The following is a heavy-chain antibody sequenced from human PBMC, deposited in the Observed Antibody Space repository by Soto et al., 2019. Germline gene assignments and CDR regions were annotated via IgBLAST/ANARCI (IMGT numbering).Heavy chain of an antibody. CDR2: IRNRPNSYTT. Sequence: EVQLVESGGGLVQPGGYLRLSCAASGFTFSDHSMYWVRQAPGKGLEWVGRIRNRPNSYTTQYAASVKGRFAGVRDDSENLVYLPMNDLKTEDTAVYYCVRDSGRGFYFAYWGQGAQVTVSS. D-gene: IGHD3-10*01. CDR3: VRDSGRGFYFAY. CDR1: GFTFSDHS. J-gene: IGHJ4*02. V-gene: IGHV3-72*01.